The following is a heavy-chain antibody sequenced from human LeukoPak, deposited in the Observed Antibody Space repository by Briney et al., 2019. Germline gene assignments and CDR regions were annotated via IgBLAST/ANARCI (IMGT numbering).Heavy chain of an antibody. CDR1: GVSISSGDYY. CDR2: IYYSGST. J-gene: IGHJ6*02. D-gene: IGHD1-20*01. CDR3: ARASITGTPGGMDV. V-gene: IGHV4-30-4*01. Sequence: SETLSLTCTVSGVSISSGDYYWSWIRQPPGKGLEWIGYIYYSGSTYYNPSLKSRVTISVDTSKNQFSLKLSSVTAADTAVYYCARASITGTPGGMDVWGQGTTVTVSS.